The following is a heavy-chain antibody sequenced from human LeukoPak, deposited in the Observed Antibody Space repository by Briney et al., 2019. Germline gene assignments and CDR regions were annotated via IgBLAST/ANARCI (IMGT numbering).Heavy chain of an antibody. J-gene: IGHJ4*02. CDR1: GGSISSSSYY. V-gene: IGHV4-39*07. D-gene: IGHD4-17*01. Sequence: SETLSLTCTVSGGSISSSSYYWGWIRQPPGKGLEWIGSIYYSGSTYYNPSLKSRVTISVDTSKNQFSLKLSSVTAADTAVYYCARGPTTVTRAFDYWGQGILVTVSS. CDR3: ARGPTTVTRAFDY. CDR2: IYYSGST.